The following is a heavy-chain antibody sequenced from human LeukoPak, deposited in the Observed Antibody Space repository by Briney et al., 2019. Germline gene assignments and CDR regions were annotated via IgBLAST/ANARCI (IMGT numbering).Heavy chain of an antibody. V-gene: IGHV4-39*07. Sequence: PSETLSLTCTVSGGSVRSTNYYWGWIRQPPGKGLEWVASIYYSGSTYYNPSLKSRVTISVDTSKNQFSLKLSSVTAADTAVYYCARENSGSYSGFDYWGQGTLVTVSS. CDR2: IYYSGST. J-gene: IGHJ4*02. CDR1: GGSVRSTNYY. CDR3: ARENSGSYSGFDY. D-gene: IGHD1-26*01.